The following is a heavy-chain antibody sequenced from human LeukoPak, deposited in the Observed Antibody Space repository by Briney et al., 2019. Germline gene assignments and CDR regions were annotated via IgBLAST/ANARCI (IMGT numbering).Heavy chain of an antibody. Sequence: GGSLRLSCAASGFIVSYNYMTWVRQAPGKGLEWVSVIYSGGSTYYADSVKGRFTISRDNSKNTLYLQMNSLRAEDTAVYYCARDGSGIGNYFDYWGQGTLVTVSS. CDR2: IYSGGST. CDR3: ARDGSGIGNYFDY. D-gene: IGHD3-10*01. V-gene: IGHV3-66*01. CDR1: GFIVSYNY. J-gene: IGHJ4*02.